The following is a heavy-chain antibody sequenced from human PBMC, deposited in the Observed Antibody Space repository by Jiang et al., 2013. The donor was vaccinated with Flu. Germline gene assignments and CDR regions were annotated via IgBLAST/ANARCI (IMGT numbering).Heavy chain of an antibody. CDR2: IYPGDSDT. V-gene: IGHV5-51*01. D-gene: IGHD3-10*01. CDR1: GYSFTSYW. J-gene: IGHJ4*02. Sequence: GAEVKKPGESLKISCKGSGYSFTSYWIGWVRQMPGKGLEWMGIIYPGDSDTRYSPSFRGHVTMSVDKSINTAYLQWSSLKASDTAIYYCARQFSAKLIGAGDYYFDYWGQGPWSPS. CDR3: ARQFSAKLIGAGDYYFDY.